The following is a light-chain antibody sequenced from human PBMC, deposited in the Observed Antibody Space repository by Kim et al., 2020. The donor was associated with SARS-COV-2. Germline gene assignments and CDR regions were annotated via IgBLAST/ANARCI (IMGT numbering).Light chain of an antibody. CDR2: RDS. CDR3: QVWDSSTLV. CDR1: NIGRKN. Sequence: SYELTQPLSVSVALGQTARITCGGNNIGRKNVHWYQQKPGQAPVLVIYRDSNRPSGIPERFSGSNSGNTATLTISRAQAADEADYYCQVWDSSTLVFGGG. V-gene: IGLV3-9*01. J-gene: IGLJ2*01.